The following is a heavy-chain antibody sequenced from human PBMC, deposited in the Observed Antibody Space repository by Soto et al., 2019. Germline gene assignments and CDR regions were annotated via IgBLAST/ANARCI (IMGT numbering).Heavy chain of an antibody. D-gene: IGHD1-26*01. V-gene: IGHV3-23*01. CDR3: ARGASGSRNYGAFDM. CDR1: GFTFSSYA. Sequence: EVQLLESGGGLVQPGGSLRLSCAASGFTFSSYAMSWVRQAPGKGLEWVSAISGSGGSTYYADSVKGRFTISRDNSKNMLYLQMSSLRAEDTAVYYCARGASGSRNYGAFDMWGQGTMVTVAS. J-gene: IGHJ3*02. CDR2: ISGSGGST.